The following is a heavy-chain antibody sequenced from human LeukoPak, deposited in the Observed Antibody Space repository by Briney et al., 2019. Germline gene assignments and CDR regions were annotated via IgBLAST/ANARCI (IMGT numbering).Heavy chain of an antibody. D-gene: IGHD4-17*01. CDR3: ARDVHGDYGSGWFDP. Sequence: ASVKVSCKTSGGTFNNSAISWVRQAPGQGLEWLGGIMPLFGTAGYAQKFQGRVTITKDESTRAVYLELTSLTSDDTAVYYCARDVHGDYGSGWFDPWGQGTLVSVSS. J-gene: IGHJ5*02. V-gene: IGHV1-69*05. CDR2: IMPLFGTA. CDR1: GGTFNNSA.